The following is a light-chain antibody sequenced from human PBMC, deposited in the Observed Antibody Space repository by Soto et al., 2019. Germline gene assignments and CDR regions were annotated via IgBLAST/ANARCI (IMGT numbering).Light chain of an antibody. CDR1: QSFSND. J-gene: IGKJ1*01. CDR2: GAS. Sequence: SVLTQSPVTLSLSPCEIGTLSCRASQSFSNDLACYQQKPGQAPRLLIYGASSRATGIPDRFSGSGSGTDFTLTISRLEPEDFAVYYCQQYGSSPVTFGQGTKV. CDR3: QQYGSSPVT. V-gene: IGKV3-20*01.